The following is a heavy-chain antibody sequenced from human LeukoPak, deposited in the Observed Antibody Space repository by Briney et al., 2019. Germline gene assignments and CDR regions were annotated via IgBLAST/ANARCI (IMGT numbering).Heavy chain of an antibody. Sequence: PGGSLRLSCAASGFTVSSNYMSWVRQAPGKGLEWVSVIYSGGSTYYADSVKGRFTISRDNSKNTLYLQMNSLRAEDTAVYYCARGPEIAAAGTGTWFDPWGQGTLVTVSS. V-gene: IGHV3-53*01. CDR2: IYSGGST. J-gene: IGHJ5*02. CDR1: GFTVSSNY. CDR3: ARGPEIAAAGTGTWFDP. D-gene: IGHD6-13*01.